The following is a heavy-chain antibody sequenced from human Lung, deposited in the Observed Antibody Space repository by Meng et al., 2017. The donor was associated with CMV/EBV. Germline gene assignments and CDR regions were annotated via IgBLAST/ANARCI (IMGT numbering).Heavy chain of an antibody. V-gene: IGHV1-8*01. CDR3: ARRTTGGKNWFDP. Sequence: SAKVSCXASGYTFTSYDINWVRQATGQGLEWMGWMNPNSGNTDNAQKFQGRVTMTRNTSISTAYMGLSSLRSEDTAVYYCARRTTGGKNWFDPWGQGTLVTVSS. J-gene: IGHJ5*02. CDR1: GYTFTSYD. D-gene: IGHD4-17*01. CDR2: MNPNSGNT.